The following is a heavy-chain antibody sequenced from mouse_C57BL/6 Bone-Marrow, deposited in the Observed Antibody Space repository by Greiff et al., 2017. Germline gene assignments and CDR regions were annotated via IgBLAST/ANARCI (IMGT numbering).Heavy chain of an antibody. V-gene: IGHV1-69*01. Sequence: QVQLKQPGAELVMPGASVKLSCKASGYTFTSYWMHWVKQRPGQGLEWIGEIDPSDSYTNYNQKFKGKSTLTVDKSSSTAYMQLSSLTSEDSAVYYCARRFYYYGEGYDDVWGTGTTVTVSS. CDR2: IDPSDSYT. CDR3: ARRFYYYGEGYDDV. CDR1: GYTFTSYW. J-gene: IGHJ1*03. D-gene: IGHD1-1*01.